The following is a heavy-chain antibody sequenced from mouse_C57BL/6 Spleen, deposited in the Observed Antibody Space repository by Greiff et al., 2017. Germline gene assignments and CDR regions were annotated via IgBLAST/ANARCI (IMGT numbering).Heavy chain of an antibody. CDR2: IDPSDSYT. J-gene: IGHJ4*01. Sequence: VQLQQSGAELVMPGASVKLSCKASGYTFTSYWMHWVKQRPGQGLEWIGEIDPSDSYTNYNQKFKGKSTLTVDKSSSTAYMQLSSLTSEDSAVYYCARGSRGYAMDYWGQGTSVTVSS. CDR1: GYTFTSYW. CDR3: ARGSRGYAMDY. D-gene: IGHD1-1*01. V-gene: IGHV1-69*01.